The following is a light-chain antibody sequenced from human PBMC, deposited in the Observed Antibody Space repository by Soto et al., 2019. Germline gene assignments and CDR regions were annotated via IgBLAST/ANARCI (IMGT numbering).Light chain of an antibody. J-gene: IGLJ1*01. CDR1: SRDVGGYNY. V-gene: IGLV2-14*01. CDR2: DVR. Sequence: QSALTQPASVSGSPGQSITISCTGTSRDVGGYNYVSWYQQHPGKAPKLMIYDVRNRPSGVSNRFSGSESVNTASLTISGLQAEDEADYYCSSYTTISTYVFGTGTKLTVL. CDR3: SSYTTISTYV.